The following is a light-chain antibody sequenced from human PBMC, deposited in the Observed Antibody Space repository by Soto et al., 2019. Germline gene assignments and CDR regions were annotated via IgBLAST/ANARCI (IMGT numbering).Light chain of an antibody. V-gene: IGLV2-23*01. CDR2: EGS. CDR3: CSYAGSSPYV. J-gene: IGLJ1*01. Sequence: QSALTQPASVSGSPGQSITISCTGTSSDVWSDNLVSWYQQHPGKAPKLLIYEGSKRPSGVSNRFSGSKSGNTAALTISGLQAEDEADYYCCSYAGSSPYVFGTGTKLTVL. CDR1: SSDVWSDNL.